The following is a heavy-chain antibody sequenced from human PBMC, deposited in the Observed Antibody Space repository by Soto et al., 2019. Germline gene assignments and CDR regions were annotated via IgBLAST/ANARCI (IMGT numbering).Heavy chain of an antibody. D-gene: IGHD3-10*01. Sequence: QIQLVQSGAEVKKPGASVKVSCKASGYTFTSYGISWVRQAPGQGLEWMGWISAYNGNTNYAQKLQGRVTMTTDTSTSTAYMELRSLRSDDTAVYYCARGTPYYYGSGSGNGKNPADYWGQGTLVTVSS. J-gene: IGHJ4*02. V-gene: IGHV1-18*01. CDR2: ISAYNGNT. CDR3: ARGTPYYYGSGSGNGKNPADY. CDR1: GYTFTSYG.